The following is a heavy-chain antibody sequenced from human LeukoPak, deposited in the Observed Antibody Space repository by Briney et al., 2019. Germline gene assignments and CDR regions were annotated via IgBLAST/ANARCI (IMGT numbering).Heavy chain of an antibody. CDR3: ARDAGYGYDRFDY. Sequence: GGSLRLSCAASGFSFSSYWVHWVRQAPGKGLVWVSRIDTDGSTTRYADSVKGRYTISRDNAQNSLYLQMNRLGVEDTAVYYCARDAGYGYDRFDYWGQGTQVTVSS. D-gene: IGHD5-18*01. J-gene: IGHJ4*02. CDR2: IDTDGSTT. CDR1: GFSFSSYW. V-gene: IGHV3-74*01.